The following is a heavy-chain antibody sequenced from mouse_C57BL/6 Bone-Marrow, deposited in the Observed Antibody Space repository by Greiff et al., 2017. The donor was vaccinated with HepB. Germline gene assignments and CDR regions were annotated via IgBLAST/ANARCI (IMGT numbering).Heavy chain of an antibody. Sequence: QVQLQQPGAELVKPGASVKLSCKASGYTFTSYWMHWVKQRPGQGLEWIGMIHPNSGSTNYNEKFKSKATLTVDKSSSTAYMQLSSLTSEDSAVYYWARDYSNYKYYCDYWGQGTTLTVSS. CDR1: GYTFTSYW. J-gene: IGHJ2*01. CDR2: IHPNSGST. V-gene: IGHV1-64*01. D-gene: IGHD2-5*01. CDR3: ARDYSNYKYYCDY.